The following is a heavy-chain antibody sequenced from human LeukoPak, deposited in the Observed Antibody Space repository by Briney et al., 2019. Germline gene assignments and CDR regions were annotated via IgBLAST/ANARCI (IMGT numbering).Heavy chain of an antibody. CDR3: ARDGLWDRPGLDCSSTSCHHFDY. D-gene: IGHD2-2*01. CDR2: INPDESDK. J-gene: IGHJ4*02. Sequence: GGSLRLSCAASRFTFSVLWMHWARQAPGKGLEWVSRINPDESDKAYADSVKGRFTISRDNAKNTLYLQMNSLRAEDTAVYYCARDGLWDRPGLDCSSTSCHHFDYWGQGTLVTVSS. CDR1: RFTFSVLW. V-gene: IGHV3-74*01.